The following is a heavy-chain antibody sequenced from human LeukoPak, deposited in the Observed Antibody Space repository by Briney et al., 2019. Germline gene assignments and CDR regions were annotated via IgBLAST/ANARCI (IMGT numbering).Heavy chain of an antibody. CDR3: ARLGRGLYYYYYMDV. Sequence: GSLRLSCAASGFTFSSYAMSWIRQPPGKGLEWIGEINHSESTNYNPSLKSRVTISVDTSKNQFSLKLSSVTAADTAVYYCARLGRGLYYYYYMDVWGKGTTVTISS. V-gene: IGHV4-34*01. J-gene: IGHJ6*03. CDR2: INHSEST. D-gene: IGHD3-10*01. CDR1: GFTFSSYA.